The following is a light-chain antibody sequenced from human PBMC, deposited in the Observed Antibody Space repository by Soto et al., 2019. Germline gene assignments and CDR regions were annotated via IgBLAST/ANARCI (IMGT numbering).Light chain of an antibody. CDR1: QSISSW. Sequence: DIQMTQSPSTLSASVGDRVTINCRASQSISSWLAWYQQKPGKAPKLLIFAASSLQSGVPSRFSGSRSGPDFTLTISSLQPEDFATYYCQQSYSSPPTFGQGTKVDIK. CDR3: QQSYSSPPT. J-gene: IGKJ1*01. CDR2: AAS. V-gene: IGKV1-39*01.